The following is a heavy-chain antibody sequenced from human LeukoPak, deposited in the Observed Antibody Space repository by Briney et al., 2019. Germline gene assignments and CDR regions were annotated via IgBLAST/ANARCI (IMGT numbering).Heavy chain of an antibody. CDR3: AKDGSYDFWSGYSVSDY. J-gene: IGHJ4*02. V-gene: IGHV3-23*01. Sequence: GGTLRLSCAASGFSFSSYGMSWVRQAPGKGLEWVSAISSTGGTTYYTDSVKGRFTISRDNSKNTLYLQMNSLRAEDTAIYYCAKDGSYDFWSGYSVSDYWGQGTLVTVSS. D-gene: IGHD3-3*01. CDR1: GFSFSSYG. CDR2: ISSTGGTT.